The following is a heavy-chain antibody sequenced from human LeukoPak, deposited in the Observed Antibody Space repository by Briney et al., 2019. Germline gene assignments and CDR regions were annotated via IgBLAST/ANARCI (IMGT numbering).Heavy chain of an antibody. D-gene: IGHD2-15*01. Sequence: PGGSLRLSCAASGFTVSSNYMSWVRQAPGKGLEWVSVIYSGGNTYYADSVKGRFTISRDNSKNTLYLQMNSLRAEDTAVYYCARVGCSGGSCYDAFDIWGQGTMVTVSS. CDR2: IYSGGNT. CDR1: GFTVSSNY. CDR3: ARVGCSGGSCYDAFDI. V-gene: IGHV3-53*01. J-gene: IGHJ3*02.